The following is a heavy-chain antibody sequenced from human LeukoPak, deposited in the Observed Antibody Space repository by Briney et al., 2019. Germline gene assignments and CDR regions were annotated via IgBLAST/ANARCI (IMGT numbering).Heavy chain of an antibody. V-gene: IGHV4-30-4*07. CDR2: IYYAGST. Sequence: SETLSLTCAVSGGSISRSGYSWSWIRQPPGKGLEWIGYIYYAGSTYYNPSLKSRLTISLDTSKNQFSLKLSSVTAADTAVYYCARLTGYDWESSYDYWGQGTLVTVSS. CDR1: GGSISRSGYS. J-gene: IGHJ4*02. CDR3: ARLTGYDWESSYDY. D-gene: IGHD5-12*01.